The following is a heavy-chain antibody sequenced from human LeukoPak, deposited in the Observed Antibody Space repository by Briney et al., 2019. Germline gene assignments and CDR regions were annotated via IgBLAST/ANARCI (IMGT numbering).Heavy chain of an antibody. CDR3: ARHLSNYDILTGYKEYADY. CDR1: GYSFTSYW. CDR2: IYPGDSDT. Sequence: GESLKISCKGSGYSFTSYWIGWVRQMPGKGLEWMGIIYPGDSDTRYSPSFQGQVTISADKSISTAYLQWSSLKASDTAMYYCARHLSNYDILTGYKEYADYWGQGTLVTVSS. V-gene: IGHV5-51*01. J-gene: IGHJ4*02. D-gene: IGHD3-9*01.